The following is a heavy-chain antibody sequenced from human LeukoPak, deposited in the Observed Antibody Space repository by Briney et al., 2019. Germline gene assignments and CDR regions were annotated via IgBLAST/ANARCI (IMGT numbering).Heavy chain of an antibody. V-gene: IGHV4-34*01. J-gene: IGHJ4*02. CDR2: INHSGST. Sequence: SETLSLTCAVYGGSFSGYYWSWIRQPPGKGLAWIGEINHSGSTNYNPSLKSRVTISVDTSKNQFSLKLSSVTAADTAVYYCARGREAAADFYYFDYWGQGTLVTVSS. CDR1: GGSFSGYY. D-gene: IGHD6-13*01. CDR3: ARGREAAADFYYFDY.